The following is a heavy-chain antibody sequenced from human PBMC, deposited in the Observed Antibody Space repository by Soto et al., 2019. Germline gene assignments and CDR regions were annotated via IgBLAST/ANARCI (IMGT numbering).Heavy chain of an antibody. V-gene: IGHV4-59*11. D-gene: IGHD4-17*01. J-gene: IGHJ4*02. CDR1: GGSIGSHY. CDR3: ARASTTVTTLDY. CDR2: IYHSGST. Sequence: PEETLSLTCTVSGGSIGSHYWSWIRQSPGKGLEWIGYIYHSGSTYYNPSLKSRVTISVDRSKNQFSLKLSSVTAADTAVYYCARASTTVTTLDYWGQGTLVTVSS.